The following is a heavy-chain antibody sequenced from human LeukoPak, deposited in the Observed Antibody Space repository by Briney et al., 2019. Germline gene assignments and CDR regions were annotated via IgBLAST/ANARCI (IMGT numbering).Heavy chain of an antibody. Sequence: SETLSLTCIVSGGSISSGSHYWGWIRQPPGKGLEWTGSMHYSGITYYNPSLTSRVTISVDTSKNQFSLKLSSVTAADTAVYYCAREGSPVAGTGEWFPRYYYGMDVWGQGTTVTVSS. V-gene: IGHV4-39*02. CDR2: MHYSGIT. J-gene: IGHJ6*02. D-gene: IGHD6-19*01. CDR3: AREGSPVAGTGEWFPRYYYGMDV. CDR1: GGSISSGSHY.